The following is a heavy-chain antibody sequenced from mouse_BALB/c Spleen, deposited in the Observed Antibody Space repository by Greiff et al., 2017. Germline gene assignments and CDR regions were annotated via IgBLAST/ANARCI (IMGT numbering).Heavy chain of an antibody. CDR3: ARSRDSMITMNYAMDY. CDR2: ISTYYGDA. D-gene: IGHD2-4*01. CDR1: GYTFTDYA. J-gene: IGHJ4*01. Sequence: QVQLKQSGAELVRPGVSVKISCKGSGYTFTDYAMHWVKQSHAKSLEWIGVISTYYGDASYNQKFKGKATMTVDKSSSTAYMELARLTSEDSAIYYCARSRDSMITMNYAMDYWGQGTSVTVSS. V-gene: IGHV1S137*01.